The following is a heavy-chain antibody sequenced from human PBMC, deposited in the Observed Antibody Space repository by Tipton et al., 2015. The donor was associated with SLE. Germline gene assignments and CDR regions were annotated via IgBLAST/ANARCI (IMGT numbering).Heavy chain of an antibody. CDR1: GGSISSYS. Sequence: TLSLTCTVSGGSISSYSWSWIRQPPGKGLEWIGYIYYSGSTNYNPSLKSRVTISVDTSKNQFSLKLSSVTAADTAVYYCARALVAKTPFHYWGQGTLVTASS. V-gene: IGHV4-59*12. CDR2: IYYSGST. D-gene: IGHD5-12*01. CDR3: ARALVAKTPFHY. J-gene: IGHJ4*02.